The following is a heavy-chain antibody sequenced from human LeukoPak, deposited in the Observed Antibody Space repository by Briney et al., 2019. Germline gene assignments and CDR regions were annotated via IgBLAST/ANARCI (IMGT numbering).Heavy chain of an antibody. CDR3: AREGTYYDFWSGYRI. Sequence: SETLSLTCTVSGGSISSYYWNWIRQPAGKGLEWIGYIYHSGSTYYNPSLKSRVTISVDRSKNQFSLKLSSVTAADTAVYYCAREGTYYDFWSGYRIWGRGTLVTVSS. D-gene: IGHD3-3*01. V-gene: IGHV4-59*06. J-gene: IGHJ4*02. CDR2: IYHSGST. CDR1: GGSISSYY.